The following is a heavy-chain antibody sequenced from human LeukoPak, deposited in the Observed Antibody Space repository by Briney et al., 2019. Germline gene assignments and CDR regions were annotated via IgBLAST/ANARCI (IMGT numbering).Heavy chain of an antibody. CDR1: GGSISSSSYY. CDR2: IYYSGST. D-gene: IGHD2-15*01. J-gene: IGHJ5*02. CDR3: ARARVVAVAATRVESFRWFDP. V-gene: IGHV4-39*01. Sequence: SETLSLTCTVSGGSISSSSYYWGWIRQPPGQGLEWIGSIYYSGSTYYNPSLKSRVTLSGDTSKNQFSLKLSSVTAAHRPVYYCARARVVAVAATRVESFRWFDPWGQGTLVTVSS.